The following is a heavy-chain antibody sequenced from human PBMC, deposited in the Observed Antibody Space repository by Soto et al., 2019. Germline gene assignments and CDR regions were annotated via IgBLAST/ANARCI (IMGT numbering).Heavy chain of an antibody. J-gene: IGHJ4*02. CDR1: GFTVSNNY. V-gene: IGHV3-53*01. D-gene: IGHD3-10*01. Sequence: EVQLVESGGGLIQPGGSLRLSCAVSGFTVSNNYMSWVRQAPGKGLEGVSVIYSGGYTAYGDSVKGRFTISRDNSKNPLFLQMNGLGAGGPAGFYWATDPGGGGYWGQGTLVTVSS. CDR2: IYSGGYT. CDR3: ATDPGGGGY.